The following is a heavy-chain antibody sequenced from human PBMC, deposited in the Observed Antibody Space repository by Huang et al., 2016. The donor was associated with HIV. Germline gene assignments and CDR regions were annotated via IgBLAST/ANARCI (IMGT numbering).Heavy chain of an antibody. D-gene: IGHD3-16*01. CDR3: ARKFGRDFDY. CDR2: VSPYNGDT. CDR1: GYPFSGYA. J-gene: IGHJ4*02. Sequence: QVKLVQSGAEVKKPGASVKVSCKTSGYPFSGYAITWVRQAPGQGLEWMGWVSPYNGDTNYVQKRQGRVTMTTDMSTTTAYMELRSLTSDDTAIYYCARKFGRDFDYWGQGTLVTVSS. V-gene: IGHV1-18*01.